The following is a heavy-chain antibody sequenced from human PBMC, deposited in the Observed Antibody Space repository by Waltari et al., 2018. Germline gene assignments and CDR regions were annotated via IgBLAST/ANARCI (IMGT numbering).Heavy chain of an antibody. CDR2: ISGSGGTT. CDR3: AKSTGSYYEVFDY. J-gene: IGHJ4*02. D-gene: IGHD1-26*01. CDR1: GFSFSTYG. Sequence: EVRLVESGGGLVQPGGSLTLSCSASGFSFSTYGRSWVRPAPGKGLECVSTISGSGGTTFYADSVKGRFTMSKDNSKNTLFLQMNSLRFDDTAEYYCAKSTGSYYEVFDYWGRGTLVTVSS. V-gene: IGHV3-23*04.